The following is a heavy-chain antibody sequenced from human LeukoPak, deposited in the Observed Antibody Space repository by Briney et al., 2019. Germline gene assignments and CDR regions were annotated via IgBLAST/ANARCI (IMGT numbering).Heavy chain of an antibody. Sequence: PGGSLRLSCAASGFTFSSYAMSWVRQAPGKGLEWVSAISGSGSSTYYADSVKGRFTISRDNSKNTLYLQMDSLRSEDTAVYYCARDRTDTFSGGYNYYGMDVWGQGTTVIVSS. D-gene: IGHD3-10*01. CDR3: ARDRTDTFSGGYNYYGMDV. CDR2: ISGSGSST. V-gene: IGHV3-23*01. J-gene: IGHJ6*02. CDR1: GFTFSSYA.